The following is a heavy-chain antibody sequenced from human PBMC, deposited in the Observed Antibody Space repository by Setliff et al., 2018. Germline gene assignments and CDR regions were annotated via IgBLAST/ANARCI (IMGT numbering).Heavy chain of an antibody. D-gene: IGHD1-1*01. V-gene: IGHV4-39*01. CDR2: IHYRGTT. CDR1: GDSISSESHY. J-gene: IGHJ4*02. Sequence: ETLSLTCTVSGDSISSESHYWGWIRQPPGKGLEWIGRIHYRGTTYSNVSLASRLTISVDTSKNQFSLKLTSVTAADTAVYYCARTGTYRYFDSWGQGTRVTVSS. CDR3: ARTGTYRYFDS.